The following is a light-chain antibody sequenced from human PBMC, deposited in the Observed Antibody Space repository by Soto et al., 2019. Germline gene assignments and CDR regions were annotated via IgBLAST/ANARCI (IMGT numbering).Light chain of an antibody. CDR3: QPYKSYPGT. J-gene: IGKJ5*01. CDR2: DAS. V-gene: IGKV1-5*01. CDR1: QNIRSW. Sequence: DIQMTQSPSTLSASAGGRVTITCRASQNIRSWLAWYQQKPGKAPNLLIYDASTLESGVPSRFSGSGAGTEFTLTISSLQPDDFVTYYCQPYKSYPGTFGQGTRLEIK.